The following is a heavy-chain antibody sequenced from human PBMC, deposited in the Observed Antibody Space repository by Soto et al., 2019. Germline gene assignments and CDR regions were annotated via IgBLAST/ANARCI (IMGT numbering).Heavy chain of an antibody. CDR1: GFTFSSYG. CDR3: ARVAGSGWHDAFDI. Sequence: QVQLVESGGGVVQPGRSLRLSCAASGFTFSSYGMHWVRQAPGKGLEWVAVIWYDGSNKYYADSVKGRFTISRDNSKNTLYLQMNSLRAEDTAVYYCARVAGSGWHDAFDIWGQGTMVTVSS. CDR2: IWYDGSNK. J-gene: IGHJ3*02. D-gene: IGHD6-19*01. V-gene: IGHV3-33*01.